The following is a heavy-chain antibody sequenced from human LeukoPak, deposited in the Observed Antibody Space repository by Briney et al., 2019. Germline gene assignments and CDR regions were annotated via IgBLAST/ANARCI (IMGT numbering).Heavy chain of an antibody. Sequence: ASVTVSCKASGYTFTSYNMHLVRQGPGQGLEWMGIINPSGGSTSYAQKFQGRVTMTRDTSTSTVYMELSSLRAEDTAVYNCARVGLKWELPFDYGGQGTLVTVSS. V-gene: IGHV1-46*01. CDR2: INPSGGST. J-gene: IGHJ4*02. D-gene: IGHD1-26*01. CDR3: ARVGLKWELPFDY. CDR1: GYTFTSYN.